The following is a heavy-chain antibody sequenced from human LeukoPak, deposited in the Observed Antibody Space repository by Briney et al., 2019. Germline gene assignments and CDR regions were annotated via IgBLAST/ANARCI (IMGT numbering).Heavy chain of an antibody. J-gene: IGHJ4*02. CDR2: ISGSGDNT. Sequence: GGSLRLSCAASGFTFCRHAMSWVRQAPGKGLDWVSGISGSGDNTYDADSVKGRFTISRDNSKNTVYLQMNSLRAEDTAVYYCARGFRKIEYWGQGTLVTVSS. V-gene: IGHV3-23*01. CDR1: GFTFCRHA. CDR3: ARGFRKIEY.